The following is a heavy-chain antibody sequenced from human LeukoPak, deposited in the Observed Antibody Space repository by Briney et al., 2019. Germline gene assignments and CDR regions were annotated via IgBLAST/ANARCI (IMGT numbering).Heavy chain of an antibody. J-gene: IGHJ6*03. CDR2: ISYDGSNK. V-gene: IGHV3-30-3*01. CDR3: ARAALFGVVTCYYMDV. D-gene: IGHD3-3*01. CDR1: GFTFSSYA. Sequence: GGSLRLSCAASGFTFSSYAMSWVRQAPGKGLEWVAVISYDGSNKYYADSVKGRFTISRDNSKNTLYLQMNSLRAEDTAVYYCARAALFGVVTCYYMDVWGKGTTVTVSS.